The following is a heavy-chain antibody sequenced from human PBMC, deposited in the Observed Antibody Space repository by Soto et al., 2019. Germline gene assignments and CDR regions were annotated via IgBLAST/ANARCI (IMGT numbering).Heavy chain of an antibody. D-gene: IGHD5-18*01. J-gene: IGHJ6*02. CDR1: GYTFTSYG. CDR3: ARYVQLWTNYYYYGMDV. V-gene: IGHV1-18*04. Sequence: VQLVQSGAEVKKPEASVKVSCKASGYTFTSYGISWVRQAPGQGLEWMGWISAYNGNTNYAQKLQGRVTMTTDTSTSKAYMELRSLRSDDTSVYSCARYVQLWTNYYYYGMDVWGQGTTVTVSS. CDR2: ISAYNGNT.